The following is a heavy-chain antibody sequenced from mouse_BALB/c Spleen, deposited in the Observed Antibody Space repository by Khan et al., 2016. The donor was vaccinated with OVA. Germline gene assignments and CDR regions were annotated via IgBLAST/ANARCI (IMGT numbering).Heavy chain of an antibody. CDR1: GYSITSGYN. CDR2: ISYDGSF. J-gene: IGHJ2*01. V-gene: IGHV3-6*02. D-gene: IGHD1-1*01. Sequence: EVQLQESGPGLVKPSQSLSLTCSVTGYSITSGYNWNWIRQFPGNKLEWMGYISYDGSFNYNPFLKNRISITRDTSKNQFFLKLNSVATEDTVTYYWARDYIGNGYFDYWGQGTTLTVSS. CDR3: ARDYIGNGYFDY.